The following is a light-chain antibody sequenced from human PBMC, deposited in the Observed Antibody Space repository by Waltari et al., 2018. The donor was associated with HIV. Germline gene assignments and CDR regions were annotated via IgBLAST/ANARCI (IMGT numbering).Light chain of an antibody. J-gene: IGKJ3*01. Sequence: DIQMTQSPSSLSASVGDRVTITCRASQTVSTKLHWYQQKPGKAPKVLIYDVFNLQSGVPSRFSGSGSETECTLTISSLQPDEFASYFCQQTYTSPLTFGPGTKVDVK. CDR3: QQTYTSPLT. V-gene: IGKV1-39*01. CDR2: DVF. CDR1: QTVSTK.